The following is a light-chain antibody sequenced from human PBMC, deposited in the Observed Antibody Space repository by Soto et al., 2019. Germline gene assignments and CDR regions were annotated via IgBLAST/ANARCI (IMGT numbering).Light chain of an antibody. Sequence: DIQMTQSPSSLSASVGDRVTITCRASQVISSWLAWYQQKPGKAPKLLIYGASTLHSGVPSRFSGSGSGTDFTLTISCLQSEDFATYYCQQANSFPPTFGQGTKVDIK. CDR1: QVISSW. CDR3: QQANSFPPT. J-gene: IGKJ1*01. V-gene: IGKV1-12*01. CDR2: GAS.